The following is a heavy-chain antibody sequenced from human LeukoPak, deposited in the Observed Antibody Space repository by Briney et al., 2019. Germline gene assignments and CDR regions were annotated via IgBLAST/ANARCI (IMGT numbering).Heavy chain of an antibody. CDR3: ARQGYSYGHFDY. CDR1: GGSISNSSYY. J-gene: IGHJ4*02. V-gene: IGHV4-39*01. CDR2: IYYRGST. Sequence: SETLSLTCTVSGGSISNSSYYWGWIRQPPGKGLEWFGSIYYRGSTYYNPSLESRVTISVDTSKNQFSLKLTSVSAAETSVYYCARQGYSYGHFDYWGQGTLVTVSS. D-gene: IGHD5-18*01.